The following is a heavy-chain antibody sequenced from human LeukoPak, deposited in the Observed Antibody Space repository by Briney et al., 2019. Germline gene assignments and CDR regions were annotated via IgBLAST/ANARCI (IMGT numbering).Heavy chain of an antibody. CDR2: INSDASTI. J-gene: IGHJ4*02. V-gene: IGHV3-74*01. D-gene: IGHD2-8*01. CDR3: AREDCTIGAVCSSLLDH. Sequence: GGSLRLSCAASGLTFSSDWMHWVRKVPGKGLVWVSRINSDASTINYADSVKGRFTISRDNAKNTLYLQMHDLRAEDTAVYYCAREDCTIGAVCSSLLDHWGRGTLVTVSS. CDR1: GLTFSSDW.